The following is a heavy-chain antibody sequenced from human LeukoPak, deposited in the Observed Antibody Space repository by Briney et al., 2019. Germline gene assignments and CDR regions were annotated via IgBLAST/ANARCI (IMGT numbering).Heavy chain of an antibody. D-gene: IGHD6-19*01. CDR3: ATGAGPPWFDP. CDR1: IGSISSDTYF. Sequence: SQTLSLTCTVSIGSISSDTYFWSWIRQPAGKGLEWIGRMSSSGRSDYNPSLKSRVTISVDMSKNQESMKLSSVTAADTAVYYCATGAGPPWFDPWGQGTLVTVSS. CDR2: MSSSGRS. V-gene: IGHV4-61*02. J-gene: IGHJ5*02.